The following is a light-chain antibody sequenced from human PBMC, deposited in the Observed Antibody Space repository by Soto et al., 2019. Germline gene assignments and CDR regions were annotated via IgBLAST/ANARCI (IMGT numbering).Light chain of an antibody. J-gene: IGLJ1*01. CDR3: QSYDSSLSGSNV. CDR2: GNS. Sequence: QSALTQPPSVSGAPGQRVTISCTGSSSNIGAGYDVHWYQQLPGTAPKLLIYGNSNRPSGVPDRFPGSKSGTSASLAITGLQAEDEADYYCQSYDSSLSGSNVFGTGTKVTVL. V-gene: IGLV1-40*01. CDR1: SSNIGAGYD.